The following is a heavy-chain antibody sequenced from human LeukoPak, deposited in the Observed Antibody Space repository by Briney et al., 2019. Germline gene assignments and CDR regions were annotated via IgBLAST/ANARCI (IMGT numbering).Heavy chain of an antibody. CDR2: ISSGSSYI. J-gene: IGHJ4*02. CDR1: GFTFSSYS. CDR3: ARRGDYDGAY. V-gene: IGHV3-21*01. Sequence: GGSLRLSCAASGFTFSSYSMNWVRQAPGKGLEWVSSISSGSSYIYYADSVKGRFTISRDNAKNSLYLQMNSLRAEDTAVYYCARRGDYDGAYWGQGTLVTVSS. D-gene: IGHD4-17*01.